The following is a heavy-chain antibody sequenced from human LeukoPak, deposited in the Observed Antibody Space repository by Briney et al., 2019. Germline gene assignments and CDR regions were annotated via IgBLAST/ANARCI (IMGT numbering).Heavy chain of an antibody. J-gene: IGHJ4*02. D-gene: IGHD6-19*01. CDR2: ISSSSSYI. V-gene: IGHV3-21*01. Sequence: GGSLRLSCAASGFSFSSYWMSWVRQAPGKGLEWVSSISSSSSYIYYADSVKGRFTISRDNAKNSLYLQMNSLRAEDTAVYYCARIGSGWYWDYWGQGTLVTVSS. CDR1: GFSFSSYW. CDR3: ARIGSGWYWDY.